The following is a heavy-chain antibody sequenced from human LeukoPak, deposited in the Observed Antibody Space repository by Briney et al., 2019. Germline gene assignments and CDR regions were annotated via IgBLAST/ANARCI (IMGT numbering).Heavy chain of an antibody. CDR1: GYTFTSYY. Sequence: ASVKVSCKASGYTFTSYYMHWGRQAPGHGLEGWGIINPSGGSTSYAQKFQGRVTMTKDTSTSTVYMELSSLRSEDTAVYYCATNGGNSGDYYMDVWGKGTTVTVSS. J-gene: IGHJ6*03. CDR3: ATNGGNSGDYYMDV. CDR2: INPSGGST. D-gene: IGHD4-23*01. V-gene: IGHV1-46*01.